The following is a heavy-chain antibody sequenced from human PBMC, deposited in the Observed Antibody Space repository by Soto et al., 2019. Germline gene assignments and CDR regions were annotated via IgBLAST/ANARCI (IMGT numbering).Heavy chain of an antibody. CDR3: AQRREAMAALSFDY. J-gene: IGHJ4*02. Sequence: SETLSLTCAVYGGSFSGYYWSWIRQPPGKGLEWIGEINHSGSTNYNPSLKSRVTISVDTSKNQFSLKLSSVTAADTAVYYCAQRREAMAALSFDYRGQVTLDTVSS. D-gene: IGHD6-19*01. CDR1: GGSFSGYY. V-gene: IGHV4-34*01. CDR2: INHSGST.